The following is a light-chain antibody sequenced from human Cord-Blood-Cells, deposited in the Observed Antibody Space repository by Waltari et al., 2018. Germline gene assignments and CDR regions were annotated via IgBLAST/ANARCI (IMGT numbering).Light chain of an antibody. CDR2: DVS. CDR1: SSDVGGYNY. Sequence: SALTQPRSVSGSPGQSVTISCTGTSSDVGGYNYVSWYQQHPGKAPKLMIYDVSKRPSGVPDRFSGYKSGNTASLTISGLQAEDEADYYCCSYAGSSYVFGTGTKVTVL. J-gene: IGLJ1*01. V-gene: IGLV2-11*01. CDR3: CSYAGSSYV.